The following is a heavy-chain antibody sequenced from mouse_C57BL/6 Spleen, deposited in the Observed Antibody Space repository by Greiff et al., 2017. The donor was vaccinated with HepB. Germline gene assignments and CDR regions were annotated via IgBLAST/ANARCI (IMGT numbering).Heavy chain of an antibody. Sequence: EVQGVESGGGLVKPGGSLKLSCAASGFTFSSYAMSWVRQTPEKRLEWVATISDGGSYTYYPDNVKGRFTISRDNAKNNLYLQMSHLKSEDTAMYYCATSPYYYGSSYGVYWGQGTTLTVSS. CDR3: ATSPYYYGSSYGVY. D-gene: IGHD1-1*01. J-gene: IGHJ2*01. V-gene: IGHV5-4*01. CDR2: ISDGGSYT. CDR1: GFTFSSYA.